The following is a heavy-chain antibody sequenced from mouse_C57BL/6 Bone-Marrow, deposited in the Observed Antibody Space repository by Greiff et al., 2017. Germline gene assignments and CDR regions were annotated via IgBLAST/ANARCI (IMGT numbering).Heavy chain of an antibody. J-gene: IGHJ4*01. CDR2: INYDGSST. Sequence: EVMLVESEGGLVQPGSSMKLSCTASGFTFSDYYMAWVRQVPEKGLEWVANINYDGSSTYYLDSLKSRFIISRDNAKNILYLQMSSLKSEDTATYYCARGGEYDGGGYYYAMDYWGQGTSVTVSS. V-gene: IGHV5-16*01. D-gene: IGHD2-12*01. CDR1: GFTFSDYY. CDR3: ARGGEYDGGGYYYAMDY.